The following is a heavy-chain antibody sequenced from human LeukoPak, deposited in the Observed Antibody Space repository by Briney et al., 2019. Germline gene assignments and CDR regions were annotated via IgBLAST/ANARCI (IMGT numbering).Heavy chain of an antibody. Sequence: PSETLSPTCAVYGGSFSGYYWSWIRQPPGKGLEWIGEINHSGSTNYNPSLKSRVTISVDTSKNQFSLKLSSVTAADTAVYYCARVGDYVWGSYRCGAFDYWGQGTLVTVSS. V-gene: IGHV4-34*01. CDR2: INHSGST. CDR3: ARVGDYVWGSYRCGAFDY. CDR1: GGSFSGYY. D-gene: IGHD3-16*02. J-gene: IGHJ4*02.